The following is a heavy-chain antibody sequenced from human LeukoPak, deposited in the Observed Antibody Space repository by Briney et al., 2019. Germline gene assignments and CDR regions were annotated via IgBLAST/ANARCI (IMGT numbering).Heavy chain of an antibody. CDR2: ISGSGGST. CDR1: GFTFSSYA. D-gene: IGHD3-3*01. Sequence: GGSLRLSCAASGFTFSSYAMSWVRQAPGKGLEWVSAISGSGGSTYYADSVKGRFTISRDNSKNTLYLQMNSLRAEDTAVYYCATNPRFFGVVIIPTAVDYWGQGTLATVSS. V-gene: IGHV3-23*01. CDR3: ATNPRFFGVVIIPTAVDY. J-gene: IGHJ4*02.